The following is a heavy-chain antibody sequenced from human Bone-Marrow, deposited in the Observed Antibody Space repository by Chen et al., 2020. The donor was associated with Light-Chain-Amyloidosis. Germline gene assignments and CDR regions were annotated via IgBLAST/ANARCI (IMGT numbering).Heavy chain of an antibody. CDR3: ARWEYNSGWYWLDS. CDR2: IEQDGSEK. V-gene: IGHV3-7*01. J-gene: IGHJ5*01. Sequence: EVHLVESGGGLVQPGGSLRLSCAASGFTFSNHWMSWVRQAPGKGLEWVANIEQDGSEKYFVDSVRGRFIISRDNTKTSLYLQMTSLRAEDTAVYYCARWEYNSGWYWLDSWGQGTLVTVSS. D-gene: IGHD6-19*01. CDR1: GFTFSNHW.